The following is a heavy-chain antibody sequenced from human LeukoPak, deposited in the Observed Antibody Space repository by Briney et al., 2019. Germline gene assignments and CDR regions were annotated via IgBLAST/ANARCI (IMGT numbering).Heavy chain of an antibody. J-gene: IGHJ4*02. V-gene: IGHV1-69*06. CDR3: ARYYIEGRCFDY. D-gene: IGHD3-10*01. Sequence: SVEVSCKASGGTFSSYAIFWVRQAPGQGLEWMGGIIPIFDTANYAQNFQGRVTITADKSTSTAYMELSRLRSDDTAMYYCARYYIEGRCFDYWGQGTLVTVSS. CDR2: IIPIFDTA. CDR1: GGTFSSYA.